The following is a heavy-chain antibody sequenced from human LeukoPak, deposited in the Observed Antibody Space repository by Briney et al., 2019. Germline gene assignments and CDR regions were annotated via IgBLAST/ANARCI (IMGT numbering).Heavy chain of an antibody. Sequence: GGSLRLSCAASGFTFSYYAMSWVRQAPGKGLEWVSAISGTGRNTYYADSVKGRFTISRDSSKNTLYLEMNSLRAEDTAVYYCATPPGGLLWFGELRYWGQGTPVTVSS. V-gene: IGHV3-23*01. D-gene: IGHD3-10*01. CDR3: ATPPGGLLWFGELRY. CDR2: ISGTGRNT. CDR1: GFTFSYYA. J-gene: IGHJ4*02.